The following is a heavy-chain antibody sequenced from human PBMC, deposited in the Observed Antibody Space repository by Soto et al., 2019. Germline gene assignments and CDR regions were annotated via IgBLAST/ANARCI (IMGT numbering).Heavy chain of an antibody. V-gene: IGHV1-8*01. Sequence: QVQLVQSGAEVKKPGASVKVSCKASGYTFTSYDINWVRQATGQGLEWMGWMNPNSGNTGYAQKFQGRVTMTRNTSISTAYMELSSLRSEVTAVYYCARWYDRILINWFDPWGQGTLVTVSS. D-gene: IGHD3-3*02. CDR1: GYTFTSYD. CDR3: ARWYDRILINWFDP. CDR2: MNPNSGNT. J-gene: IGHJ5*02.